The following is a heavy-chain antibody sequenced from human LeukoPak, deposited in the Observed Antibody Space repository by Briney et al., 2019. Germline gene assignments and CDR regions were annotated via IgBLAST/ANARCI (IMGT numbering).Heavy chain of an antibody. D-gene: IGHD2-21*02. V-gene: IGHV3-23*01. Sequence: PGGSLRLSCAASGFTFSSYAMSWVRQAPGKGLEWVSAISGSGGSTYYADSVKGRFTISRDNSKNTLYLQMNSLRAEDTAVYYCARAAYCGGDCYSGRFDYWGQGTLVTVSS. CDR3: ARAAYCGGDCYSGRFDY. J-gene: IGHJ4*02. CDR2: ISGSGGST. CDR1: GFTFSSYA.